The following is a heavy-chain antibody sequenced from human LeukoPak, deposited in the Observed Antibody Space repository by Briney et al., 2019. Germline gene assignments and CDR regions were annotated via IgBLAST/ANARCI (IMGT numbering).Heavy chain of an antibody. J-gene: IGHJ4*02. CDR1: GSTFTDYY. CDR3: AREGPIVGATHRVDY. CDR2: INPNSGGT. Sequence: ASVKVSCKASGSTFTDYYMHWVRQAPGQGLEWMGWINPNSGGTNYAQKFQGRVTMTRDTSISTAYMELSRLRSDDTAVYYCAREGPIVGATHRVDYWGQGTLVTVSS. D-gene: IGHD1-26*01. V-gene: IGHV1-2*02.